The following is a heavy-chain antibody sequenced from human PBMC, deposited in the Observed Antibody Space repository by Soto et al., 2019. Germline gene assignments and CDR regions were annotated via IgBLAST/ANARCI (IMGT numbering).Heavy chain of an antibody. CDR2: ISYDGSNK. D-gene: IGHD2-8*01. Sequence: GGSLRLSCAAAGFTFSSYGMDWVRQAPGKGLEWVAVISYDGSNKYYADSVKGRFTISRDNSKNTLYLQMNSLRAEDTAVYYCAKEDCTNGVCTPGFDYWGQGTLVTVSS. V-gene: IGHV3-30*18. CDR1: GFTFSSYG. J-gene: IGHJ4*02. CDR3: AKEDCTNGVCTPGFDY.